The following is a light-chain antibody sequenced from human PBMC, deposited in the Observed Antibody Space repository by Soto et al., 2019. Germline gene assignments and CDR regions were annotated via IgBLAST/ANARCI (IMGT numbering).Light chain of an antibody. CDR1: SSDIGGYNY. CDR2: EVS. Sequence: QSVLTQPASVSGSPGQSITISCTGTSSDIGGYNYVSWYQQHPGKAPKLMLYEVSNRPSGVSNRFSGFKSGNTASLTITGLRAEDEADYYCNSYTSSSTLYVFGTGTKLTVL. J-gene: IGLJ1*01. V-gene: IGLV2-14*01. CDR3: NSYTSSSTLYV.